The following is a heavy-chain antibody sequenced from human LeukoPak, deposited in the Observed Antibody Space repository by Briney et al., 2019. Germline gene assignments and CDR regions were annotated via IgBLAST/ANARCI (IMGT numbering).Heavy chain of an antibody. Sequence: ASVKVSCKASGYTFTGYYLHWVRQAPGQGLEWMGRIIPIFGTANYAQKFQGRVTITTDESTSTAYMELSSLRSEDTAVYYCASGYSYGSFDYWGQGTLVTVSS. V-gene: IGHV1-69*05. CDR1: GYTFTGYY. D-gene: IGHD5-18*01. CDR2: IIPIFGTA. CDR3: ASGYSYGSFDY. J-gene: IGHJ4*02.